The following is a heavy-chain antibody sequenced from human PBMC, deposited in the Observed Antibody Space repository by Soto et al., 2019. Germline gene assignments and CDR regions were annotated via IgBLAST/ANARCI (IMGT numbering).Heavy chain of an antibody. CDR1: GFTFSSYA. V-gene: IGHV3-23*01. D-gene: IGHD5-12*01. CDR2: ISNSGHSA. CDR3: AKGGPTFLNWFGP. Sequence: EAQLLQSGGGFVQPGGSLRLSCAASGFTFSSYAMNWVRQAPGKGLEWISVISNSGHSAYYADSVKGRFTISRDNSKNTLYLQIKSLRAKDTAAYYCAKGGPTFLNWFGPWGQGTLVTVSS. J-gene: IGHJ5*02.